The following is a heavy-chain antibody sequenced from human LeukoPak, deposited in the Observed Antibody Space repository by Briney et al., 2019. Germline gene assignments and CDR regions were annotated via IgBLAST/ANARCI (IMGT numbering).Heavy chain of an antibody. CDR1: GFTFSSYA. V-gene: IGHV3-30*04. J-gene: IGHJ4*02. D-gene: IGHD1-7*01. CDR3: AKTTSEGAHFDY. Sequence: PGRSLRLSCAASGFTFSSYAMHWVRQAPGKGLEWVAVISYDGSNKYYADSVKGRFTISRDNSKNTLYLQMNSLRAEDTAVYYCAKTTSEGAHFDYWGQGTLVTVSS. CDR2: ISYDGSNK.